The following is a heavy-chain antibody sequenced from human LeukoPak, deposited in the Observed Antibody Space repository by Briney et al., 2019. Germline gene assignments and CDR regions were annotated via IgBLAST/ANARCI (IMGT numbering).Heavy chain of an antibody. Sequence: SVKVSCKASGGTFSSYAISWERQAPGQGLEWMGGIIPIFGTANYAQKFQGRVTITTDESTSTAYMELSSLRSEDTAVYYCASGFLEWLLIYWGQGTLVTVSS. D-gene: IGHD3-3*01. J-gene: IGHJ4*02. V-gene: IGHV1-69*05. CDR3: ASGFLEWLLIY. CDR1: GGTFSSYA. CDR2: IIPIFGTA.